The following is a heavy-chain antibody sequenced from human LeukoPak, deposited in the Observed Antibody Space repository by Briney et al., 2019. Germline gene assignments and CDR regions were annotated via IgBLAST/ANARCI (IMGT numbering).Heavy chain of an antibody. CDR3: AKDECSGGSCYLSGPDY. D-gene: IGHD2-15*01. J-gene: IGHJ4*02. CDR1: GFTFSSYG. Sequence: GGSLRLSCAASGFTFSSYGMHWVRQAPGKGLEWVAVISYDGSNKYYADSVKDRFTISRDNSKITLYLQMNSLRAEDTAVYFCAKDECSGGSCYLSGPDYWGQGTLVTVSS. CDR2: ISYDGSNK. V-gene: IGHV3-30*18.